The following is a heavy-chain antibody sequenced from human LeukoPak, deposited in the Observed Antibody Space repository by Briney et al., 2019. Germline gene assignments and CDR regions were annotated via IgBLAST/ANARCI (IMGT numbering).Heavy chain of an antibody. CDR2: IYYSGSA. CDR3: ASSPPKPLDY. CDR1: GGSISSSSYY. J-gene: IGHJ4*02. V-gene: IGHV4-39*01. Sequence: SETLSLTCTVSGGSISSSSYYWGWIRQPPGKGLEWIGSIYYSGSAYYNPSLKSRVTISVDTSKNQFSLKLSSVTAADTAVYYCASSPPKPLDYWGQGTLVTVSS.